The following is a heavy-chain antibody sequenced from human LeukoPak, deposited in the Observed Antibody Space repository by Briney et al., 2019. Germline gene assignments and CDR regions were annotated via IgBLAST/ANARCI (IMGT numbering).Heavy chain of an antibody. J-gene: IGHJ4*02. Sequence: ASVTVSCTASGYTFTGYYMHWVRQAPGQGLEWMGWINPNSGGTNYAQKFQGRVTMTRDTSISTAYMELSSLRSEDTAVYYCKVGSGSYPPDYWGQGTLVTVSS. D-gene: IGHD3-10*01. V-gene: IGHV1-2*02. CDR2: INPNSGGT. CDR3: KVGSGSYPPDY. CDR1: GYTFTGYY.